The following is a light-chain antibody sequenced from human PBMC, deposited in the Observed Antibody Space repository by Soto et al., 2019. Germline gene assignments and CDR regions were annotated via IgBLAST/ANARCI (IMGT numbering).Light chain of an antibody. J-gene: IGKJ1*01. V-gene: IGKV1-17*03. CDR1: QGINNY. CDR2: AAS. Sequence: DIQMTQSPSAMSASVGDRVTITCRASQGINNYLGWFQQKPGKVPQRLIYAASSLQSGVPSRFGGSGSGTEFTLTISSLQPEDSATYYCVQHNSYPWTFGQGTKVDIK. CDR3: VQHNSYPWT.